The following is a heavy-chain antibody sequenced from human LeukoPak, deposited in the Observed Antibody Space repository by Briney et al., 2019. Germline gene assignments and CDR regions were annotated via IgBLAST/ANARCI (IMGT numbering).Heavy chain of an antibody. CDR2: IGGSAAST. Sequence: GGSPRLSCAASGFTFRLYAMNWVRQAPGKGLEWVSGIGGSAASTFYADSVKGRFTISRDNSENTLYLQMNSLRAEDTAVYYCARGVEPLAANTLAYWGQGTLVTVSS. CDR3: ARGVEPLAANTLAY. J-gene: IGHJ4*02. V-gene: IGHV3-23*01. D-gene: IGHD1-14*01. CDR1: GFTFRLYA.